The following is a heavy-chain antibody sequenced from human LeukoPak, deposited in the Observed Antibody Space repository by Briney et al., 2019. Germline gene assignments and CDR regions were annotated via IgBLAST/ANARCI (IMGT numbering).Heavy chain of an antibody. CDR2: ILFDGSKK. D-gene: IGHD3-10*01. Sequence: PGGSLRLSCAASGFTLSSYSMHWVRQAPGKGLEWVAAILFDGSKKYVADAVKGRFTISRDNSENSLYLQMNSLRGVDTAVYYCARDRHFSSGNRLSYVDYWGQGTLVTVSS. CDR3: ARDRHFSSGNRLSYVDY. CDR1: GFTLSSYS. V-gene: IGHV3-30*04. J-gene: IGHJ4*02.